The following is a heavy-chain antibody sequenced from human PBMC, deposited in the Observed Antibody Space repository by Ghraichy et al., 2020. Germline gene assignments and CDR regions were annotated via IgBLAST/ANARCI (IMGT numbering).Heavy chain of an antibody. CDR2: IYYSGST. CDR1: GGSFSSSSYY. Sequence: SETLSLTCAVYGGSFSSSSYYWGWIRQPPGKGLEWIGSIYYSGSTYYNPSLKSRVTISVDTSKNQFSLKLSSVTAADTAVYYCARRRYSSSWYDVYNNW. V-gene: IGHV4-39*01. D-gene: IGHD6-13*01. J-gene: IGHJ5*01. CDR3: ARRRYSSSWYDVYNNW.